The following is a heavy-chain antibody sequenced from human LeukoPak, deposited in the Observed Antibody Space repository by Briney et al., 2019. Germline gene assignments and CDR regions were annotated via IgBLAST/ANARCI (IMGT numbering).Heavy chain of an antibody. Sequence: GASVKVSCKGSGYTFTSYGISWVRQAPGQGLEWMGWISAYNGNTNYAQKLQGRVTMTTNTSTSPAYMELRSLGSDNAVVYYAARDESGSFLYWGQGTLVTVSS. CDR1: GYTFTSYG. CDR2: ISAYNGNT. V-gene: IGHV1-18*04. CDR3: ARDESGSFLY. D-gene: IGHD5-12*01. J-gene: IGHJ4*02.